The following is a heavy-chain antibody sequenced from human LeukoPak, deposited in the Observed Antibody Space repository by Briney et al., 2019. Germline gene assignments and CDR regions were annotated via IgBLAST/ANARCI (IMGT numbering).Heavy chain of an antibody. Sequence: SETLSLTCTVSGGSINSNTYFWGWIRQPPGKGLEWIGSIYYSGSTYYSPSLKSRVTISLDTSKNQFSLRLSSVTAADTAVYYCARHNSGTYLDWGQGNLVTVSS. CDR2: IYYSGST. J-gene: IGHJ4*02. CDR1: GGSINSNTYF. V-gene: IGHV4-39*01. D-gene: IGHD1-26*01. CDR3: ARHNSGTYLD.